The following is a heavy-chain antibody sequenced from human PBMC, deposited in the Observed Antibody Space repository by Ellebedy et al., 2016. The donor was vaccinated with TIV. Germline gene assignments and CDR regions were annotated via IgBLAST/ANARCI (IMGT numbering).Heavy chain of an antibody. CDR3: ARFYGGLQVFDI. D-gene: IGHD4/OR15-4a*01. CDR2: IWYDGRDQ. CDR1: GFTFSSHG. Sequence: GESLKISXAASGFTFSSHGMHWVRQTPGKGLEWVAFIWYDGRDQDYIDPVKGRFTISRDNSKNTLYLQMNSLRAEDTAVYYCARFYGGLQVFDIWGQGTMVTVSS. V-gene: IGHV3-33*08. J-gene: IGHJ3*02.